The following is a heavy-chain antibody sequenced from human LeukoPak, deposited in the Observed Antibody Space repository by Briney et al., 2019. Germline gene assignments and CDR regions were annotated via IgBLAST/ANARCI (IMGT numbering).Heavy chain of an antibody. J-gene: IGHJ4*02. CDR1: GFTFSSYA. CDR2: ISYDGTNK. D-gene: IGHD3-10*01. CDR3: AKAVTGSYYTGLGS. Sequence: GRSLRLSCAASGFTFSSYAMHWVRQAPGKGLEWMAVISYDGTNKNYADSVKGRFTISRDNSKNTLYLQMNSLRAEDTAVYYCAKAVTGSYYTGLGSWGQGTLLTVSS. V-gene: IGHV3-30*18.